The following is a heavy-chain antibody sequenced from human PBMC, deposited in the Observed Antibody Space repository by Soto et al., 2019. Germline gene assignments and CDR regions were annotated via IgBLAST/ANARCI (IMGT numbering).Heavy chain of an antibody. Sequence: PSVKVSCKASGYTFTGYYMHWVRQAPGQGLEWMGWINPNSGGTNYAQKFQDWVTMTRDTSISTAYMELSRLRSDDTAVYYCARGAGGLLWFGEFYYMDVWGKGTTVTVSS. CDR3: ARGAGGLLWFGEFYYMDV. J-gene: IGHJ6*03. V-gene: IGHV1-2*04. CDR2: INPNSGGT. D-gene: IGHD3-10*01. CDR1: GYTFTGYY.